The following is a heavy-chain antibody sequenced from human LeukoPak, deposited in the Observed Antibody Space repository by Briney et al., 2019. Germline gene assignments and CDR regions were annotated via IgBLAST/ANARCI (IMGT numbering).Heavy chain of an antibody. CDR3: AKDIGYHYDSSGYYSWYFDY. Sequence: PGGSLRLSCAASGFTFSSYWMSWVRQAPGKGLEWVANIKQDGSEKYYVDSVKGRFTISRDNAKNSLYLQMNSLRAEDTAVYYCAKDIGYHYDSSGYYSWYFDYWGQGTLVTVSS. CDR2: IKQDGSEK. V-gene: IGHV3-7*03. CDR1: GFTFSSYW. J-gene: IGHJ4*02. D-gene: IGHD3-22*01.